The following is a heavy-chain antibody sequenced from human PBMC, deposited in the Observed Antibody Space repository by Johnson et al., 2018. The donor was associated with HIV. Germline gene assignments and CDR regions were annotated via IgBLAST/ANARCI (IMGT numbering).Heavy chain of an antibody. J-gene: IGHJ3*02. CDR2: IKQDGSEK. CDR3: ARKGWVDAFDI. CDR1: GFTFSSYG. Sequence: VQLVESGGGVVQPGGSLRLSCAASGFTFSSYGMHWVRQAPGKGLEWVANIKQDGSEKYYVDSVKGRFTISRDNAKNSLYLQMNSLRAEDTAVYYCARKGWVDAFDIWGQGTMVTVSS. D-gene: IGHD6-19*01. V-gene: IGHV3-7*03.